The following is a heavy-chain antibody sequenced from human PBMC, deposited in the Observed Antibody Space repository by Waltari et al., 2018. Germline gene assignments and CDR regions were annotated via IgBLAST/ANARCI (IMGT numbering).Heavy chain of an antibody. CDR3: ARGGGRGGSFSFHMDV. Sequence: QVQLVQSGAEVKRPGSSVKVSCKASGGTFSSFAFTWVRQAPGQGLEWMGSIIPIFGRTNYPQNFQDRVKITADESTNTAYMELSGLRFEDTAVYFCARGGGRGGSFSFHMDVWGKGTTVT. CDR1: GGTFSSFA. J-gene: IGHJ6*03. CDR2: IIPIFGRT. V-gene: IGHV1-69*15. D-gene: IGHD3-10*01.